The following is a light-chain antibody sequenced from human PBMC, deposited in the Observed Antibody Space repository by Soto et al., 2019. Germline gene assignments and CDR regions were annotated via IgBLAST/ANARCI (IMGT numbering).Light chain of an antibody. CDR2: DAS. CDR1: QSVSSN. J-gene: IGKJ3*01. V-gene: IGKV3-15*01. CDR3: QSGGT. Sequence: EIVVTQSPATLSVSPGERATLSCRASQSVSSNLAWYQQKPGQAPRLLLYDASTRATGVPARFSGSGSGTEITLTISSLQSEDFAVYYCQSGGTFGPGTKVDIK.